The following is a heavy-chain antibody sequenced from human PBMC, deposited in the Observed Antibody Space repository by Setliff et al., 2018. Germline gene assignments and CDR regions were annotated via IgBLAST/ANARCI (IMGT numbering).Heavy chain of an antibody. CDR1: EFTLSTYW. D-gene: IGHD3-22*01. Sequence: PGGSLRLSCAASEFTLSTYWIHWVHQAPRKGLVWVSRINSDGSTTTYADSVKGRFTISRDNGKNTVYLQMNSLRAEDTAMYYCVRGSAYSSGSFDCWGQGTLVTVSS. J-gene: IGHJ4*02. CDR2: INSDGSTT. V-gene: IGHV3-74*01. CDR3: VRGSAYSSGSFDC.